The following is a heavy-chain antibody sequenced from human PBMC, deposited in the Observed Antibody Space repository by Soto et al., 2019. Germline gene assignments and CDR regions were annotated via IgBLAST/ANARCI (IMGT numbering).Heavy chain of an antibody. CDR1: GYTFTSYG. D-gene: IGHD3-16*02. V-gene: IGHV1-18*04. Sequence: QVQLVQSGAEVKKPGASVKVSCKASGYTFTSYGISWVRQAPGQGLEWMGWISAYNGNTNYAQKLQGRVTMTTDTSTSTAYMELRSLRSDDTAVYYCARDPPFWERLGELSSDAFDIWGQGTMVTVSS. CDR3: ARDPPFWERLGELSSDAFDI. J-gene: IGHJ3*02. CDR2: ISAYNGNT.